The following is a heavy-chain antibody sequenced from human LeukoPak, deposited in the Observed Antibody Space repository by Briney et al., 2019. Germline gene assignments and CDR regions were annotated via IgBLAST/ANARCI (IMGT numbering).Heavy chain of an antibody. CDR1: GDSISSFS. CDR2: IYYSGTT. D-gene: IGHD3-10*01. J-gene: IGHJ4*02. Sequence: SETLSLTCTVSGDSISSFSWSWFRHPPGKGWEWVWNIYYSGTTNYNSSLRSRVTISVDTSKNQYSLNLRSVTAADTAVYYCARDHYDSGSYSFDYWGQGTLVTVSS. CDR3: ARDHYDSGSYSFDY. V-gene: IGHV4-59*01.